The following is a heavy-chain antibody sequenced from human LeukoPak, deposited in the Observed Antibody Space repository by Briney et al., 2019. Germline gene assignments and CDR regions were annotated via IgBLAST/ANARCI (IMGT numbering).Heavy chain of an antibody. V-gene: IGHV3-49*03. CDR2: IRSKAYGGTT. Sequence: GGSLRLSCTASGFTFGDYAMSWFRQAPGKGLEWVGFIRSKAYGGTTEYAASVKGRFTISRDDSKGIAYLQMNSLKTEDTAVYYCALYCSGGSCYPYYYYGMDVWGQGTTVTVSS. CDR3: ALYCSGGSCYPYYYYGMDV. D-gene: IGHD2-15*01. J-gene: IGHJ6*02. CDR1: GFTFGDYA.